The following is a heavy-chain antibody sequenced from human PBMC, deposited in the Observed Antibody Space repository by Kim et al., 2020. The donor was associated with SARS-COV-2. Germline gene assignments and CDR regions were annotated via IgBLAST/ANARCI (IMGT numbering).Heavy chain of an antibody. CDR3: ARDSDGDYGDYGLDY. CDR2: INAGNGNT. CDR1: GYTFTSYA. Sequence: ASVKVSCKASGYTFTSYAMHWVRQAPGQRLEWMGWINAGNGNTKYSQKFQGRVTITRDTSASTAYMELSSLRSEDTAVYYCARDSDGDYGDYGLDYWGQGTLVTVSS. J-gene: IGHJ4*02. V-gene: IGHV1-3*01. D-gene: IGHD4-17*01.